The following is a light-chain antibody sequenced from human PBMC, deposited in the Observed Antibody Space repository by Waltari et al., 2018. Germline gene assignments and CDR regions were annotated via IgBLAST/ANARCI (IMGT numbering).Light chain of an antibody. CDR2: DVS. Sequence: QSALTQPRSVSGSPGQSVTISCTGTSSDVGGYNYVSWYQQHPGKAPTLMSYDVSKRPSGVPDRFSGSQSGTTASLTISGLQAEDEADYYCCSYAGSYTWVFGGGTKLTVL. J-gene: IGLJ3*02. CDR1: SSDVGGYNY. V-gene: IGLV2-11*01. CDR3: CSYAGSYTWV.